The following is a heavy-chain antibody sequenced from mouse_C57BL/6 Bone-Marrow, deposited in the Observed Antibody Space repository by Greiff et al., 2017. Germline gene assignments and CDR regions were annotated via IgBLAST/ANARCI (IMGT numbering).Heavy chain of an antibody. D-gene: IGHD2-1*01. CDR2: LNSAGGST. CDR1: EYEFPSHD. Sequence: DVKLVESGGGLVQPGESLKLSCESNEYEFPSHDMSWVRKTPEKRLELVAALNSAGGSTYYPDTMERRFIISRDNTKKTLYLQMSSLRSEDTALYYCARPDGNYPDGYWGQGTTLTVSS. J-gene: IGHJ2*01. CDR3: ARPDGNYPDGY. V-gene: IGHV5-2*01.